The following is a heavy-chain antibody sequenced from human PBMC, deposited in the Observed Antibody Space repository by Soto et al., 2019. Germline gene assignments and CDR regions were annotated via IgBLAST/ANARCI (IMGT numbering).Heavy chain of an antibody. J-gene: IGHJ4*02. D-gene: IGHD3-10*01. CDR3: ARAYSGSGSPKF. CDR1: GYTFTDNY. Sequence: GASVKVSCKASGYTFTDNYLHWLRQAPGQGLEWMGWINPKRGGTDSAQKFQGRVTMTRDTAISTAYMELSRLRYDDTAVYYCARAYSGSGSPKFWGQGTQVTVSS. CDR2: INPKRGGT. V-gene: IGHV1-2*02.